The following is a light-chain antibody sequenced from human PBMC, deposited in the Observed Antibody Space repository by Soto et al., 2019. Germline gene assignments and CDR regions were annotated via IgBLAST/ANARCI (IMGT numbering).Light chain of an antibody. J-gene: IGKJ3*01. V-gene: IGKV1-17*01. CDR2: TAS. Sequence: DIQMSQSPFSLSASVGDRVTITCRASQGIRNDLGWYQHKPGKAPKRLIYTASTLESGVPSRFSGSGSGTAFTLTISSLQPEDFATYYCLQHHAFPFTFGPGTKLTFK. CDR3: LQHHAFPFT. CDR1: QGIRND.